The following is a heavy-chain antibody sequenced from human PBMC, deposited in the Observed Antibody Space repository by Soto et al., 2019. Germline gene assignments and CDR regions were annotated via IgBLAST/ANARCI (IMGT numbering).Heavy chain of an antibody. J-gene: IGHJ3*02. CDR3: AKGGSPSAFDI. V-gene: IGHV3-30*18. D-gene: IGHD1-26*01. CDR2: ISYDGSNK. Sequence: QVQLVESGGGVVQPGRSLRLSCAASGFTFSSYGMHWVRQAPGKGLEWVAVISYDGSNKYYADSVKGRFTISRDNSKNTLYLQMNSLRAEDTAVYYCAKGGSPSAFDIWGQGTMVTVSS. CDR1: GFTFSSYG.